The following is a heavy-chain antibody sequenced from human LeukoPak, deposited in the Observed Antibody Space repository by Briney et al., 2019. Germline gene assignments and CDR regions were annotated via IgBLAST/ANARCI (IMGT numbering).Heavy chain of an antibody. D-gene: IGHD6-19*01. CDR1: GGSISTDIYY. J-gene: IGHJ5*02. Sequence: SETLSLTCTVSGGSISTDIYYWTWIRQPAGKGLEWIGRIYSNGWTDYNPPLKSRVGISIDTSKNHFSLKMSPATAADTALYYCARGSGWNSFDPWGQGALVTVSS. V-gene: IGHV4-61*02. CDR2: IYSNGWT. CDR3: ARGSGWNSFDP.